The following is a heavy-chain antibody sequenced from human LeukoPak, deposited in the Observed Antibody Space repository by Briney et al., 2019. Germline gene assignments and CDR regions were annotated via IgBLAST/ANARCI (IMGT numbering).Heavy chain of an antibody. V-gene: IGHV1-2*02. J-gene: IGHJ4*01. CDR3: ARGKYGDWYFDY. CDR2: INPNSGGT. Sequence: ASVKVSCKASGYTFTGSYMHWVRQAPGQGLEWMGWINPNSGGTNYAQKFQGRVTMTRDTSVTTAYMELSSLRSDNMAVYYCARGKYGDWYFDYWGQGSLVTVSS. CDR1: GYTFTGSY. D-gene: IGHD4-17*01.